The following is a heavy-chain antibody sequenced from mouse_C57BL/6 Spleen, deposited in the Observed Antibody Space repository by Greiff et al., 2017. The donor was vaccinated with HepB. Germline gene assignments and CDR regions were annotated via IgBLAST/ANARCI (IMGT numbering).Heavy chain of an antibody. D-gene: IGHD2-2*01. CDR1: GYTFTSYW. V-gene: IGHV1-55*01. CDR2: IYPGSGST. J-gene: IGHJ1*03. CDR3: AGFGYYGYDGDWYCEV. Sequence: VQLQQPGAELVKPGASVKMSCKSSGYTFTSYWITWVKQRTGQVLEWIGDIYPGSGSTIYNEKFKSKATLTVDTSSSTAYMRLSRLTSEDSAVYNCAGFGYYGYDGDWYCEVGDTETTVSVSS.